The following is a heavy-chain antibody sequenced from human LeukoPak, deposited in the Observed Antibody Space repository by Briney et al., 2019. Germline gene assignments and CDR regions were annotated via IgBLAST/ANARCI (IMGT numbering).Heavy chain of an antibody. CDR1: GGSISSYY. CDR3: ARDQVTGIDYYDSNGYRKSYYFDY. CDR2: IYHSGST. J-gene: IGHJ4*02. V-gene: IGHV4-59*01. D-gene: IGHD3-22*01. Sequence: SETLSLTCTVSGGSISSYYWSWIRQPPGKGLEWIGYIYHSGSTKYNPSLKSRVTISLDRSENQFSLKLDSVTAADTAVYYCARDQVTGIDYYDSNGYRKSYYFDYWGQGTLVTVSP.